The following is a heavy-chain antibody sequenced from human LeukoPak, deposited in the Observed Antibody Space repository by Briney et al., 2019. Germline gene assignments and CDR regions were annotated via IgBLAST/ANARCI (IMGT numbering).Heavy chain of an antibody. CDR1: VGSISSSRYY. Sequence: KPSETLSLTCTVSVGSISSSRYYWGWIRQSPGKGLEWIGSLYYSGNTYYNPSLKSRVTISVDTSNNQFSLKLSSVTAADTAVYYCARTDGSGNYDCWGHGTLVTVSS. CDR3: ARTDGSGNYDC. V-gene: IGHV4-39*01. CDR2: LYYSGNT. J-gene: IGHJ4*01. D-gene: IGHD3-22*01.